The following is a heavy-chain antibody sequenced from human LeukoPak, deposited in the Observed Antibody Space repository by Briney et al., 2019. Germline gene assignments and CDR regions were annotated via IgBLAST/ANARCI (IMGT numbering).Heavy chain of an antibody. D-gene: IGHD3-10*01. J-gene: IGHJ4*02. Sequence: SETLSLTCAVSGGSISSGGYSWSWIRQPPGKGLEWIGYIYHSGSTYYNPSLKSRVTISVDRSKNQFSLKLSSVTAADTAVYYCARAAYYYGSGRPSYYFDYWGQGTLVTVSS. CDR3: ARAAYYYGSGRPSYYFDY. V-gene: IGHV4-30-2*01. CDR2: IYHSGST. CDR1: GGSISSGGYS.